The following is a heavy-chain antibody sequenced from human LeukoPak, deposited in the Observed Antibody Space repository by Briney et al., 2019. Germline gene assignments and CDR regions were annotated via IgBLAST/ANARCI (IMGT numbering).Heavy chain of an antibody. CDR3: ARVAAAGSYFYYYGMDV. J-gene: IGHJ6*02. Sequence: EASVKVSRKASGYSFTSYYMHWVRQAPGQGLEWMGIINPSGGSTSYAQKFQGRVTVTRDTSTSTVYMELSSLRSEDTAVYYCARVAAAGSYFYYYGMDVWGQGTTVTVSS. CDR2: INPSGGST. CDR1: GYSFTSYY. V-gene: IGHV1-46*01. D-gene: IGHD6-13*01.